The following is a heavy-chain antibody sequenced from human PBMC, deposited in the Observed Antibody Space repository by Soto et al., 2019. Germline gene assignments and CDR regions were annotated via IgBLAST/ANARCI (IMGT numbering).Heavy chain of an antibody. Sequence: GESLKISCKGSGYSFTSYWIGWVRQMPRKGLEWMGIIYPGDSDTRYSPSFQGQVTISADKSISTAYLQWSSLKASDTAMYYCARQVRHQLLSKIYYFDYWGQGTLVTVSS. D-gene: IGHD2-2*01. V-gene: IGHV5-51*01. CDR1: GYSFTSYW. J-gene: IGHJ4*02. CDR3: ARQVRHQLLSKIYYFDY. CDR2: IYPGDSDT.